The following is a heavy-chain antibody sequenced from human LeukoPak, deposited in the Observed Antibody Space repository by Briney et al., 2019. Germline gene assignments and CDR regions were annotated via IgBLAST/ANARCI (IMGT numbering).Heavy chain of an antibody. CDR3: AKDRIGIVGAEADY. V-gene: IGHV3-33*06. D-gene: IGHD1-26*01. J-gene: IGHJ4*02. CDR2: IWYDGSNK. Sequence: GRSLRLSCAASGFTFSSYGMHWVRQAPGKGLEWVAVIWYDGSNKYYADSVKGRFTISRDNSKNTLYLQMNSLRAEDTAVYYCAKDRIGIVGAEADYWGQGTLVTVSS. CDR1: GFTFSSYG.